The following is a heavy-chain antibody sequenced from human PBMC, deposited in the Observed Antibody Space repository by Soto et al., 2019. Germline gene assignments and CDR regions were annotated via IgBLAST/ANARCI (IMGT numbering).Heavy chain of an antibody. Sequence: VGSLRLSCAASGFTPSSSDMSWVRQGPGKGLEWVSTIDGAGRITYYADSVKGRFTISRDNSKSTLFLQMESLGADDTAIYYCVKNSGWLNTWGQGALVTVSS. CDR2: IDGAGRIT. CDR1: GFTPSSSD. D-gene: IGHD3-10*01. V-gene: IGHV3-23*01. J-gene: IGHJ5*02. CDR3: VKNSGWLNT.